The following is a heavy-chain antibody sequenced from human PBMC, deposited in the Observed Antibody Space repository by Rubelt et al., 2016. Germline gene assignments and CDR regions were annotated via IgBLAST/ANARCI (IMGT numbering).Heavy chain of an antibody. D-gene: IGHD6-19*01. Sequence: QLQLQESGPGLVKPSETLSLTCTVSGGSISSGSYYWGWIRQPPGKGLEWIGSIYYSGSTYYNPSLKSRVTMSVDTSKNQFSRKLNSVTAADTAVYYCARLEYSSGWYPHYWGQGTLVTVSS. CDR2: IYYSGST. CDR1: GGSISSGSYY. CDR3: ARLEYSSGWYPHY. J-gene: IGHJ4*02. V-gene: IGHV4-39*01.